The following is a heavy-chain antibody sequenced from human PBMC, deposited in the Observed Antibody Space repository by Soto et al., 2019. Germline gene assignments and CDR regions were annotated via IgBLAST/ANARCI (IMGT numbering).Heavy chain of an antibody. J-gene: IGHJ4*02. V-gene: IGHV3-23*01. CDR3: VKEWTPRRAFDS. D-gene: IGHD5-12*01. CDR1: RFMFSRYA. CDR2: ISGSGGST. Sequence: WGSLSLSCAASRFMFSRYAMSWVRQAPGKGLEWVSGISGSGGSTWYADSVKGRFTISRVNSKNMVYLQINSLRVEDTAQYFCVKEWTPRRAFDSWGQGTPVTVSS.